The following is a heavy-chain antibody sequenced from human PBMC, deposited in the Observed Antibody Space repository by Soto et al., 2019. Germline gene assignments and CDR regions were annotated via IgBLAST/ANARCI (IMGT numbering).Heavy chain of an antibody. D-gene: IGHD3-10*01. CDR3: ASSYGSGSYYIKNLTFDY. CDR2: IYYSGST. V-gene: IGHV4-31*03. CDR1: GGSISSGGYY. Sequence: QVQLQESGPGLVKPSQTLSLTCTVSGGSISSGGYYWSWIRQHPGKGLEWIGYIYYSGSTYYNPSLRRRVTISVDTSKNQFCLRLSSVTAADTAVYYCASSYGSGSYYIKNLTFDYWGQGTTVTVSS. J-gene: IGHJ4*03.